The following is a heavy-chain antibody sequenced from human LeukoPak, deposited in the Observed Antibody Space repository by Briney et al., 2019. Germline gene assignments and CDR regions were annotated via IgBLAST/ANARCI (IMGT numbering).Heavy chain of an antibody. D-gene: IGHD6-6*01. J-gene: IGHJ4*02. V-gene: IGHV3-74*01. Sequence: GGSLRLSCAASGFSFVSYWMHWVRQVPGKGLVWVSRISTDGSSTSYADSVKGRLTISRDNAKNTLYLQMNSLRAEDTAVYYCAKLPSSSLDYRGQGTLVTVSS. CDR3: AKLPSSSLDY. CDR1: GFSFVSYW. CDR2: ISTDGSST.